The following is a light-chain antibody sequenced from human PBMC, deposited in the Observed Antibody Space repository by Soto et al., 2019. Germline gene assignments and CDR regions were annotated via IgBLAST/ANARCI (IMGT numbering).Light chain of an antibody. CDR2: GAS. V-gene: IGKV3-15*01. Sequence: EIVMTQSPATLSVSPGERATLSCRASQSVSSNLAWYQQKPGQAPRLLIHGASTRATGIPARCSGSGSGTEFTLTISSLQSEDFAVYYCQQYNNWPPYTFGQGTKLEIK. CDR3: QQYNNWPPYT. J-gene: IGKJ2*01. CDR1: QSVSSN.